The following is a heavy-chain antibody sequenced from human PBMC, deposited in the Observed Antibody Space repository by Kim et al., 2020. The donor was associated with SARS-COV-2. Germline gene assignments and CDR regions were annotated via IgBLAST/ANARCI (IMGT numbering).Heavy chain of an antibody. CDR2: IIPIFGTA. CDR1: GGTFSSYA. V-gene: IGHV1-69*13. D-gene: IGHD1-7*01. J-gene: IGHJ4*02. CDR3: ARGLGRITGTGGDY. Sequence: SVKVSCKASGGTFSSYAISWVRQAPGQGLEWMGGIIPIFGTANYAQKFQGRVTITADESTSTAYMELSSLGSEDTAVYYCARGLGRITGTGGDYWGQGTLVTVSS.